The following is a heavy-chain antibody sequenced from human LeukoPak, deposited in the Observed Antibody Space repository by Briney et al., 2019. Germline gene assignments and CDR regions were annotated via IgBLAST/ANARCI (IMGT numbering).Heavy chain of an antibody. J-gene: IGHJ4*02. Sequence: ASVKVSCKASGYTFTGYYMHWVRQAPGQGLEWMGWISAYNGNTNYAQKLQGRVTMTTDTSTSTAYMELRSLRSDDTAVYYCARAQRKIPVGYWGQGTLVTVSS. V-gene: IGHV1-18*04. D-gene: IGHD1-26*01. CDR1: GYTFTGYY. CDR2: ISAYNGNT. CDR3: ARAQRKIPVGY.